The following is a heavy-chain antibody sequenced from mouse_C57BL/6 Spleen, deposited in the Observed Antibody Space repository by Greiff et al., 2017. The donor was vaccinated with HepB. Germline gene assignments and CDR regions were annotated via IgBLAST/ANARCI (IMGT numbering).Heavy chain of an antibody. CDR1: GFTFSDYG. D-gene: IGHD1-2*01. V-gene: IGHV5-17*01. CDR3: ARLGTTASPDFDY. J-gene: IGHJ2*01. CDR2: ISSGSSTI. Sequence: EVKLMESGGGLVKPGGSLKLSCAASGFTFSDYGMHWVRQAPEKGLEWVAYISSGSSTIYYADKVKGRFTISRDNAKNTLFLQMTSLRSEDTAMYYCARLGTTASPDFDYWGQGTTLTVSS.